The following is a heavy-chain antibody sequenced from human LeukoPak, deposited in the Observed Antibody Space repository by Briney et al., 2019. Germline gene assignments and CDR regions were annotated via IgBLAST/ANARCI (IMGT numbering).Heavy chain of an antibody. V-gene: IGHV4-34*01. D-gene: IGHD1-26*01. CDR1: GGSFSGYY. CDR2: INHSGST. J-gene: IGHJ4*02. CDR3: ARGRGGSYSAY. Sequence: PSETLSLTCAVYGGSFSGYYWSWIRQPPGKGLEWIGEINHSGSTNYNPSLKSRVTISVDTSKNQFSLKLSSVTAADTAVYYCARGRGGSYSAYWGQGTLVTVSS.